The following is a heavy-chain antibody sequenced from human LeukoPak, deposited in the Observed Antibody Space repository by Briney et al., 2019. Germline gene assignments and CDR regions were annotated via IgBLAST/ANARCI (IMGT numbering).Heavy chain of an antibody. D-gene: IGHD3-22*01. V-gene: IGHV3-30*18. CDR1: GFTFSSYG. J-gene: IGHJ4*02. CDR2: VSNDGSNK. Sequence: GGSLSLSCAASGFTFSSYGMHWVRQAPGKGLEWVAIVSNDGSNKYYADSVKGRFAISRDNSKNTLYLQMNSLRAEDTAVYYCAKDRYDSSGYLFDYWGQGALVTVSS. CDR3: AKDRYDSSGYLFDY.